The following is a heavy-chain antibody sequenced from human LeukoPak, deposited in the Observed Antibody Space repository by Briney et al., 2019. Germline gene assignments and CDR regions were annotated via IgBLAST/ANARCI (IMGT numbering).Heavy chain of an antibody. V-gene: IGHV4-34*01. D-gene: IGHD3-10*01. J-gene: IGHJ3*02. CDR2: INHSGST. CDR3: ARGRGYRLLWFGKDAFDI. Sequence: PSETLSLTCAVYGGSFSGYYWSWIRQPPGKGLEWIGEINHSGSTNYNPSLKSRVTISVDTSKNQFSLKLSSVTAADTAVYYCARGRGYRLLWFGKDAFDIWGQGTMVTVSS. CDR1: GGSFSGYY.